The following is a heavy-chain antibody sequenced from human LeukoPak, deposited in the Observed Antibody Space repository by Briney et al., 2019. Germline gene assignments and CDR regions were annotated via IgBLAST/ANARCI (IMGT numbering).Heavy chain of an antibody. CDR1: GGSVSSGSYY. Sequence: SETLSLTCTVSGGSVSSGSYYWSWIRQPPGKGLEWIGYIYYSGSTYYNPSLKSRVTISVDTSKNQFSLKLSSVTAADTAVYYCARGYSYDYYYGMDVWGQGTTVTVSS. J-gene: IGHJ6*02. V-gene: IGHV4-30-4*08. D-gene: IGHD5-18*01. CDR2: IYYSGST. CDR3: ARGYSYDYYYGMDV.